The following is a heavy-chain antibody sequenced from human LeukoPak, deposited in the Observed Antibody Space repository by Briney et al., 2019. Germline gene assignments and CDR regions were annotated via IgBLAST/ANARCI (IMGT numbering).Heavy chain of an antibody. Sequence: PGGSLRLSCAASGFTFSSYWFHWVRQAPGKGLVWVSRISGDGRTTDYADSGKGRFTTFRDNAKNTLYLQMNSLRAEDTAVYYCVTYNWEYEADYWGQGTLVTVSS. J-gene: IGHJ4*02. CDR1: GFTFSSYW. CDR3: VTYNWEYEADY. CDR2: ISGDGRTT. D-gene: IGHD1-20*01. V-gene: IGHV3-74*01.